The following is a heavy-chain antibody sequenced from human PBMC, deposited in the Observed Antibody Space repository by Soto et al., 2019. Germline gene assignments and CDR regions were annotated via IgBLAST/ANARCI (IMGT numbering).Heavy chain of an antibody. Sequence: SVKVACKASGGTFSSYTISWVRQAPGEGLEWMGRIIPILGIANYAQKFQGRVTITADKSTSTAYMELSSLRSEDTAVYYCARVFGGYNFEAGFDYWGQGTLVTVSS. CDR1: GGTFSSYT. V-gene: IGHV1-69*02. J-gene: IGHJ4*02. CDR3: ARVFGGYNFEAGFDY. D-gene: IGHD5-12*01. CDR2: IIPILGIA.